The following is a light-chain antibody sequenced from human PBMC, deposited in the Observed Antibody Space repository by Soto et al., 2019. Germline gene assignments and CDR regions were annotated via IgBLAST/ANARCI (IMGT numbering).Light chain of an antibody. CDR2: HAS. CDR3: QQYNSWPPVT. V-gene: IGKV3-15*01. Sequence: ILMTQSPATLSVSPGESATLSCRASQSISNNLAWYLQKPGQAPRLLIYHASTRATGIPARFSSSGSVTHFTLTISSLQSEDFGIYYCQQYNSWPPVTFGQGTKLEIK. J-gene: IGKJ2*01. CDR1: QSISNN.